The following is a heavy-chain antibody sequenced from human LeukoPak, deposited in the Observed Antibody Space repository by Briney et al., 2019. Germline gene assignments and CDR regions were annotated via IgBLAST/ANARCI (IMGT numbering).Heavy chain of an antibody. Sequence: ASVKVSCKASGYTFTSYDINWVRQAPGQGLEWMGWMNPNSGNTGYAQKFQGRVTMTRNTSISTAYMELSSLRSEDTAVYYCARGLLSRLRRNWFDPWGQGTLVTVSS. V-gene: IGHV1-8*01. CDR3: ARGLLSRLRRNWFDP. CDR2: MNPNSGNT. CDR1: GYTFTSYD. J-gene: IGHJ5*02. D-gene: IGHD5-12*01.